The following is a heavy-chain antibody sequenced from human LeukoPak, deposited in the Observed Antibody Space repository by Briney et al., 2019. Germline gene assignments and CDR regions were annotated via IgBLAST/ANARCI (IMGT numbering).Heavy chain of an antibody. CDR1: GFTFSSYG. CDR2: IWYDGSNK. V-gene: IGHV3-33*01. D-gene: IGHD7-27*01. J-gene: IGHJ4*02. Sequence: GGSLRLSCAASGFTFSSYGIHWVRQAPGKGLAWVAVIWYDGSNKYYADSVKGRFTISRENSKNTLYLQMNSLRAEDTAVYYCARDFELGKKGYYFDYWGQGTLVTVSS. CDR3: ARDFELGKKGYYFDY.